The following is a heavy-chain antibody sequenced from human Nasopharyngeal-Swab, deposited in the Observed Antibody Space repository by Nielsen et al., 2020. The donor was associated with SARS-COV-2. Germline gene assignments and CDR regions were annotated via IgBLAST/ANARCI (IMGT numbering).Heavy chain of an antibody. J-gene: IGHJ4*02. Sequence: SATLSLTCTVSGGSISSSSYYWGWIRQPPGKGLEWIGSIYYSGSTYYNPSLKSRVTISVDTSKNQFSLKLSSVTAADTAVYYCATFDYYDSSWGQGTLVTVSS. CDR1: GGSISSSSYY. D-gene: IGHD3-22*01. CDR2: IYYSGST. CDR3: ATFDYYDSS. V-gene: IGHV4-39*01.